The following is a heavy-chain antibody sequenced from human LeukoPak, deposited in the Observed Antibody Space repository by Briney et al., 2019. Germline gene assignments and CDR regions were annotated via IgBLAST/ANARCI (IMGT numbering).Heavy chain of an antibody. D-gene: IGHD3-16*01. Sequence: PSETLSLTCTVSGGSISDYHWTWIRQPPGKALEYIGYIYNRGTTYYNPSLKSRVTISADTSKKQFSLKLTSLTAADTAVYYCARGRWGPFDPWGQGTLVTVSS. CDR2: IYNRGTT. CDR1: GGSISDYH. CDR3: ARGRWGPFDP. J-gene: IGHJ5*02. V-gene: IGHV4-59*01.